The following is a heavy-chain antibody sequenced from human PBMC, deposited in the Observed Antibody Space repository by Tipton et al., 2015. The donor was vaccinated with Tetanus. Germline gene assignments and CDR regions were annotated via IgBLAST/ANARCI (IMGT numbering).Heavy chain of an antibody. V-gene: IGHV4-39*07. D-gene: IGHD3-10*01. CDR1: GDSISSGTYY. J-gene: IGHJ6*02. CDR2: IYFRGST. Sequence: TLSLTCTVSGDSISSGTYYWGWIRQSPGKGLEWIGSIYFRGSTYYNPSLKSRVTLSLDTTKKQVSLKLSSVTAADTAVYYCARGDYYGSGTYDVWGQGTTVTVPS. CDR3: ARGDYYGSGTYDV.